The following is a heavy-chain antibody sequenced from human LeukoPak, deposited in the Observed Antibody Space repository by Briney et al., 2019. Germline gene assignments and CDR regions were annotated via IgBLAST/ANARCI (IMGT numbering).Heavy chain of an antibody. V-gene: IGHV3-21*01. Sequence: GGSLRLSCAASGFTFSSYSMNWVRQAPGKGLEWVSSISSSSSYIYYADSVKGRFTISRDNAKNSLYLQMNSLRAEDTAVYYCARDIAAADPGYYHGMDVWGQGTTVTVSS. CDR1: GFTFSSYS. D-gene: IGHD6-13*01. CDR3: ARDIAAADPGYYHGMDV. CDR2: ISSSSSYI. J-gene: IGHJ6*02.